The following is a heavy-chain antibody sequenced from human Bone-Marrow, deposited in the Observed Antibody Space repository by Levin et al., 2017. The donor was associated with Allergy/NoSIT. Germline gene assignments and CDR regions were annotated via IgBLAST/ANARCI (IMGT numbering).Heavy chain of an antibody. CDR2: IIPIFGTA. CDR1: GGTFSSYA. J-gene: IGHJ4*02. CDR3: ARYCSSTSCYPNEVGY. V-gene: IGHV1-69*06. D-gene: IGHD2-2*01. Sequence: KISCKASGGTFSSYAISWVRQAPGQGLEWMGGIIPIFGTANYAQKFQGRVTITADKSTSTAYMELSSLRSEDTAVYYCARYCSSTSCYPNEVGYWGQGTLVTVSS.